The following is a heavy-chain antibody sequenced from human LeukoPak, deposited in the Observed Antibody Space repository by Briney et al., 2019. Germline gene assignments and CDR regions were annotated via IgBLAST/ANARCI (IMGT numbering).Heavy chain of an antibody. Sequence: SETLSLTCAVYGGSFSGYYWSWIRQPPGKGLEWIGEINHSGSTNYNPSLKSRVTISVDTSKNQFSLKLSSVTAADTAVYYCASGRGYCSSTSCYRIAFDIWGQGTMVTVSS. CDR1: GGSFSGYY. V-gene: IGHV4-34*01. J-gene: IGHJ3*02. CDR2: INHSGST. D-gene: IGHD2-2*02. CDR3: ASGRGYCSSTSCYRIAFDI.